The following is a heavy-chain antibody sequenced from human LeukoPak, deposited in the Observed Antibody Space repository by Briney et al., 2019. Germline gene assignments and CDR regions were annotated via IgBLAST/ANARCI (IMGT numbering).Heavy chain of an antibody. D-gene: IGHD6-13*01. CDR2: MNPNSGNT. CDR1: GYTFTNYD. CDR3: ARRIASAGTTLGY. Sequence: ASVKVFCKASGYTFTNYDINWVRQATGQGLEWMGWMNPNSGNTGSAQKFQGRVTMTRNTSISTAYMELNSLISEDTAVYFCARRIASAGTTLGYWGQGTLVTVSS. J-gene: IGHJ4*02. V-gene: IGHV1-8*01.